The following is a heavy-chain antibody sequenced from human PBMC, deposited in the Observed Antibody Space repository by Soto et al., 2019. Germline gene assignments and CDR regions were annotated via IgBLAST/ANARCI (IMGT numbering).Heavy chain of an antibody. CDR1: GGSISSEYFH. J-gene: IGHJ6*02. CDR2: IHYTGSI. V-gene: IGHV4-30-4*08. D-gene: IGHD2-21*02. CDR3: AREDDGGDRDYYGLDV. Sequence: QVQLQQSGPGLVEPSQTLSLTCAVSGGSISSEYFHWTWIRQSPGKGLEWIGYIHYTGSIMYNPSFKSRLTMAVDTTKNQSSLQLTSVTAADTAVYFCAREDDGGDRDYYGLDVWGQGTTVTVSS.